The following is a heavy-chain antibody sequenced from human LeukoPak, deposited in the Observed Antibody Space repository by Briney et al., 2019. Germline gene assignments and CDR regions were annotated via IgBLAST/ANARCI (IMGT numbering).Heavy chain of an antibody. V-gene: IGHV5-51*01. CDR3: ARRSAANAFDI. Sequence: GESLKISCKGSGYSFTSYWIGWVRQMPGKGLEWMGIIYPGDSDTRYSPSFQGQVTITADKSITTAYLQWSSLKASDTAMYFCARRSAANAFDIWGQGTMVTVSS. CDR2: IYPGDSDT. CDR1: GYSFTSYW. D-gene: IGHD6-13*01. J-gene: IGHJ3*02.